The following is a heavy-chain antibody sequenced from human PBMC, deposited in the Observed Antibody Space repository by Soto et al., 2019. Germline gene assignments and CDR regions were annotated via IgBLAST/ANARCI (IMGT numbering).Heavy chain of an antibody. Sequence: QVQLVQSGAEVQKPGASVKVSCKASGYTFTSYGISWVRQAPGQGLEWMGWISAYNGNTNYAQRLQGRVTMTTDTSTSTAYMELRSLRSDDTALYYFARDHHDYLGTHLDYWGQGTLVTVSS. CDR3: ARDHHDYLGTHLDY. CDR1: GYTFTSYG. CDR2: ISAYNGNT. J-gene: IGHJ4*02. D-gene: IGHD4-17*01. V-gene: IGHV1-18*04.